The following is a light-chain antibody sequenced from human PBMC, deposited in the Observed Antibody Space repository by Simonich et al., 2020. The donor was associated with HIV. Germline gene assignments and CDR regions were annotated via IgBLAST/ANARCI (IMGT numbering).Light chain of an antibody. J-gene: IGLJ3*02. CDR1: SSDVGGYNY. CDR3: SSYTSSSTLGV. CDR2: DVR. Sequence: QSALTQPASVSGSPGQSITISCTGTSSDVGGYNYVSWDQQHPGKAPKLMINDVRKRPSGVANRFSGSKSGNTASLTISGLQAEDEADYYCSSYTSSSTLGVFGGGTKLTVL. V-gene: IGLV2-14*01.